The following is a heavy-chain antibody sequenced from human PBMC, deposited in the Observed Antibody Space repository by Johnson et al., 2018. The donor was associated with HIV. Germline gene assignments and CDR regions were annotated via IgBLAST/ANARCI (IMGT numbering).Heavy chain of an antibody. CDR2: IRSTAAGGTI. J-gene: IGHJ3*02. CDR1: GFNFNDYG. Sequence: VQLVESGGGVVQPGRSLRLSCAASGFNFNDYGMTWVRQVTGKGLEWVGRIRSTAAGGTIEYAASVKGRFTISRANSKNTLYLQMNNLRAEDTAVYYCASCCGGCRDDFDIWGQGKMVTVSS. CDR3: ASCCGGCRDDFDI. D-gene: IGHD2-21*02. V-gene: IGHV3-72*01.